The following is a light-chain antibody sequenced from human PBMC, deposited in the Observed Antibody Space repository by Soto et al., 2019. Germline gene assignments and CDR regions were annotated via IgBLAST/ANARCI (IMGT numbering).Light chain of an antibody. CDR1: HNISSY. CDR3: QQYYSYPRT. V-gene: IGKV1-39*01. J-gene: IGKJ1*01. CDR2: AAS. Sequence: DIQITQSPSSLSASVGDRVTITCRASHNISSYLNWYQQNPGKAPKLLIYAASSLQSGVPSRFSGSGSGTDFTLTISCLQSEDFATYYCQQYYSYPRTFGQGTKVDIK.